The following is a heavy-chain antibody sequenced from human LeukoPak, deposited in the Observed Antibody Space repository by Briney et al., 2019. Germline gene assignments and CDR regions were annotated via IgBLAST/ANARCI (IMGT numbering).Heavy chain of an antibody. Sequence: GGSLRLSCAASGFTFSSYGMHWVRQAPGKGLEWVAVISYDGSNKYYADSVKGRFTISRDNSKDTLYLQMNSLRAEDTAVYYCAKDFFYGRWLGAFDIWGQGTVVTVSS. V-gene: IGHV3-30*18. CDR2: ISYDGSNK. D-gene: IGHD5-12*01. J-gene: IGHJ3*02. CDR3: AKDFFYGRWLGAFDI. CDR1: GFTFSSYG.